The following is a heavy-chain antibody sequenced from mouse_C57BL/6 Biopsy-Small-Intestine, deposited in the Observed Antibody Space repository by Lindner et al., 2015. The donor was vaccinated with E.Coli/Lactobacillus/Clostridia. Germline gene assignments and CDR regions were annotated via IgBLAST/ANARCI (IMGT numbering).Heavy chain of an antibody. CDR1: GYRISGSW. J-gene: IGHJ2*01. CDR2: ILPGSGST. V-gene: IGHV1-9*01. Sequence: VQLQESGAELVKPGASVKLSCKATGYRISGSWIEWVKERPGHGLEWIGEILPGSGSTNYNEKFKDKATFTADTSSNTAYLQLSSLTSEDTAVYYCAREFITTIGYYFDYWGHGTTLTVSS. CDR3: AREFITTIGYYFDY. D-gene: IGHD1-1*01.